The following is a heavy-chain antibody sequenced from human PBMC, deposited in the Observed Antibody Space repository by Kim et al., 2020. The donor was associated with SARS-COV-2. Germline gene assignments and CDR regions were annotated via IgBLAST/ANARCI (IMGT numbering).Heavy chain of an antibody. CDR2: IIPIFGTA. Sequence: SVKVSCKASGGTFSSYAISWVRQAPGQGLEWMGGIIPIFGTANYAQKFQGRVTITADESTSTAYMELSSLRSEDTAVYYCASGKPTYYYGSGSYSSPLYDYWGQGTLVTVSS. D-gene: IGHD3-10*01. CDR3: ASGKPTYYYGSGSYSSPLYDY. CDR1: GGTFSSYA. J-gene: IGHJ4*02. V-gene: IGHV1-69*13.